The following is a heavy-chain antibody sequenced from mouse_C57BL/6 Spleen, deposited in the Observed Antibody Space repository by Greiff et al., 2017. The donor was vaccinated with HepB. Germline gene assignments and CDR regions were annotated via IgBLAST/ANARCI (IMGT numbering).Heavy chain of an antibody. V-gene: IGHV2-5*01. CDR1: GFSLTSYG. CDR3: AKECLLDPMDY. CDR2: IWRGGST. D-gene: IGHD5-1*01. Sequence: VKLQQSGPGLVQPSQSLSITCTVSGFSLTSYGVHWVRQSPGKGLEWLGVIWRGGSTDYNAAIMSRLSITKDNTKSQVFFNMNSLQADDTAIYYCAKECLLDPMDYWGQGTSVTVSS. J-gene: IGHJ4*01.